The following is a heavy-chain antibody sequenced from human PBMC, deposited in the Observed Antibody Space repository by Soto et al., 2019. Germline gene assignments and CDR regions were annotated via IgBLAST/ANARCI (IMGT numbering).Heavy chain of an antibody. J-gene: IGHJ6*02. V-gene: IGHV1-46*01. D-gene: IGHD4-4*01. CDR1: IYTVTVYY. CDR3: ARGGSNYELYYYGMAV. CDR2: INPSGGST. Sequence: KASIYTVTVYYIHRVRQAPGQGLEWMGIINPSGGSTSYAQKFQGRVTMTRDTSTSTVYMELSSLRSEDTAVYYCARGGSNYELYYYGMAVWGRGTTVTVYS.